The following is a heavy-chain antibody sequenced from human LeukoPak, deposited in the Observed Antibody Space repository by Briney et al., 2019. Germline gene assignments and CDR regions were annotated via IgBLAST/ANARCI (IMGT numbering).Heavy chain of an antibody. CDR3: ARDLPVAGNY. Sequence: SLRLYWPAAGFTFSSYAMHWVRQAPGNGLDWVAVISYDGSNKYYADSVKGRFTSSRDNSKNTLYLQMNSLRAEDTAVYYCARDLPVAGNYWAQGTLVTVSS. V-gene: IGHV3-30-3*01. CDR2: ISYDGSNK. D-gene: IGHD6-19*01. CDR1: GFTFSSYA. J-gene: IGHJ4*02.